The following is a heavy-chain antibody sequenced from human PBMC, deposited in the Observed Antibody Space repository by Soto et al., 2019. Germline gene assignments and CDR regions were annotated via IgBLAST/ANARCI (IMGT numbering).Heavy chain of an antibody. CDR1: GFTFNNYF. D-gene: IGHD1-26*01. Sequence: QVQLVQSGAEVKKPGASVKVSCKASGFTFNNYFFHWVRQAPRQGLVWMGIISPYDGSTNYEQSLQGRVTMTSDTSTSTVYMELSSLRSEDTAVYYCARGDGRGSTGFYYYYGMDVWGHGTTVTVSS. CDR3: ARGDGRGSTGFYYYYGMDV. CDR2: ISPYDGST. V-gene: IGHV1-46*02. J-gene: IGHJ6*02.